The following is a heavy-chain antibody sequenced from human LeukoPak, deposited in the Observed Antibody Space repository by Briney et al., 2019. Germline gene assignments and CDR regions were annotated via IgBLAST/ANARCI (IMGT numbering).Heavy chain of an antibody. J-gene: IGHJ3*02. D-gene: IGHD1-26*01. CDR2: IYYSGST. V-gene: IGHV4-39*01. Sequence: PSETLSLTCTVYGGSISSSSYYWGWIRQPPGKGLEWIGSIYYSGSTYYNPSLKSRVTISVDTSKNQFSLKLSSVTAADTAVYYCARPDWDYDAFDIWGQGTMVTVSS. CDR1: GGSISSSSYY. CDR3: ARPDWDYDAFDI.